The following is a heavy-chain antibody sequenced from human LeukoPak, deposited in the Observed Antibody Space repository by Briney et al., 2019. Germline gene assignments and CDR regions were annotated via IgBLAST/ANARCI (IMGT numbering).Heavy chain of an antibody. CDR3: ARRWNYGRNYYIDV. Sequence: SETLSLTCAVYGGSFNIYYWSWIRQSPEKWLEWIGEMNDGGTINYNPSLLSRVTISLDRSKNQFSLKLTSVTTADTAVYYCARRWNYGRNYYIDVWGNGATVSVSS. V-gene: IGHV4-34*01. CDR2: MNDGGTI. CDR1: GGSFNIYY. D-gene: IGHD1-7*01. J-gene: IGHJ6*03.